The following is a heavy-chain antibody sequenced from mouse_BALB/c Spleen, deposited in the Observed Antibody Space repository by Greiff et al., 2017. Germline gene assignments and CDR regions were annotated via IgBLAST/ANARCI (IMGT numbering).Heavy chain of an antibody. Sequence: EVHLVESGGGLVQPGGSRKLSCAASGFTFSSFGMHWVRQAPEKGLEWVAYISSGSSTIYYADTVKGRFTISRDNPKNTLFLQMTSLRSEDTAMYYCARYDYGDAMDDWGQGTSVTVSS. CDR3: ARYDYGDAMDD. CDR1: GFTFSSFG. J-gene: IGHJ4*01. D-gene: IGHD2-4*01. CDR2: ISSGSSTI. V-gene: IGHV5-17*02.